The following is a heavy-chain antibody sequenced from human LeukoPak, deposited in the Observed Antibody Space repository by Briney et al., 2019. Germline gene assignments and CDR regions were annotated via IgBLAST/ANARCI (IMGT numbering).Heavy chain of an antibody. CDR1: GGSISNKY. D-gene: IGHD3-10*01. V-gene: IGHV4-59*01. CDR2: IYYSGST. CDR3: ARAVGSGSFQTYYYCMDV. J-gene: IGHJ6*03. Sequence: PSETLSLTCTVSGGSISNKYWSWIRQPPGKGLEWIGYIYYSGSTNYNPSLKSRVTILVDTSKNQFSLKLSSVTAADTAVYFCARAVGSGSFQTYYYCMDVWGKGTTVTISS.